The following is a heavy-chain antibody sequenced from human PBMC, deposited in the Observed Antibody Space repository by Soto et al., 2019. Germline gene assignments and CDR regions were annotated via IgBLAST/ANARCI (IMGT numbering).Heavy chain of an antibody. V-gene: IGHV3-23*01. J-gene: IGHJ5*02. D-gene: IGHD3-3*01. CDR2: ITRTSGTT. CDR3: ATSSRDRITVFGEVMNPPFVNWFDR. CDR1: GFTMSNYV. Sequence: PXESLQLSCVTSGFTMSNYVMNWVRQAPGKGLEWISAITRTSGTTYYADSVKGRSTVSRDNSKNTLFLQLSNLRADDTATYYCATSSRDRITVFGEVMNPPFVNWFDRWGQGTLVTVSS.